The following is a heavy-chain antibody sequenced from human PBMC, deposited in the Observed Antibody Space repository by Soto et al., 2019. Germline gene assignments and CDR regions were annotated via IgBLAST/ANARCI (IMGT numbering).Heavy chain of an antibody. D-gene: IGHD3-10*01. CDR3: ARVTSMVRGVIDNGFDP. CDR2: IIPMYGTA. J-gene: IGHJ5*02. V-gene: IGHV1-69*01. Sequence: QVPLVQSGAEVKKPGSSVTVSCKASGGTFSSYAIHWVRQAPGHGLEWMGGIIPMYGTAKYAQRFQGRVTITADESTTTVYMELTSLTSQDTAVYSCARVTSMVRGVIDNGFDPWGHGTLVTVSS. CDR1: GGTFSSYA.